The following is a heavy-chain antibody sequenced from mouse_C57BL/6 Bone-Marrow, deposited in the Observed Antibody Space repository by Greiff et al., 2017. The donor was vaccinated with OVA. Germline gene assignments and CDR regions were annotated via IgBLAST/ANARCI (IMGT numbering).Heavy chain of an antibody. V-gene: IGHV1-82*01. D-gene: IGHD2-2*01. CDR1: GYAFSSSW. J-gene: IGHJ3*01. CDR2: IYPGDGDT. CDR3: AREGIYYGYDGAWFAY. Sequence: QVQLQQSGPELVKPGASVKISCKASGYAFSSSWMNWVKQRPGKGLEWIGRIYPGDGDTNYNGKFKGKATLTADKSSSTAYMQLSSLTSEDSAVYFCAREGIYYGYDGAWFAYWGQGTLVTVSA.